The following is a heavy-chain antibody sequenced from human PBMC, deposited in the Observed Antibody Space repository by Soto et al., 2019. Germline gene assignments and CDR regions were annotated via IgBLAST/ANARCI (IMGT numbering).Heavy chain of an antibody. J-gene: IGHJ4*02. Sequence: SETLSLTCAVSSGSITNNNWWSWVRQPPGKGLEWIGEIYHSGSTNYNPSLKGRVTISRDNAKNTIYLHMNNVRAEDTAVYFCSSAGRTRWSIPHFWGPGTLVTVSS. D-gene: IGHD2-15*01. CDR3: SSAGRTRWSIPHF. V-gene: IGHV4-4*02. CDR1: SGSITNNNW. CDR2: IYHSGST.